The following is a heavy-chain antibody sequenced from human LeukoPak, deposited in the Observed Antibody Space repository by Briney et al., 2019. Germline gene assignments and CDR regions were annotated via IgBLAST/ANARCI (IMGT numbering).Heavy chain of an antibody. V-gene: IGHV3-33*01. Sequence: PGRSLRLSCAASGFTFSSYGMHWIRHAPGKWLEWGAVIWYDGSNKYNADSVKGRFTITRDKSKNTLYLEMNSLRAEDTAVYYCARSAYPGNSVIEDWGRGTLVTVSS. CDR2: IWYDGSNK. CDR3: ARSAYPGNSVIED. D-gene: IGHD4-23*01. J-gene: IGHJ4*02. CDR1: GFTFSSYG.